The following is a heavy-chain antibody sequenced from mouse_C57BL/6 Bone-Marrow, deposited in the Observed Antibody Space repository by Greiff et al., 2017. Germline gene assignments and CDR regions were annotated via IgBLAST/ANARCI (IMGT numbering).Heavy chain of an antibody. CDR3: AIDGSLLYWYFDV. CDR2: IHPSDSDT. CDR1: GYTFTSYW. V-gene: IGHV1-74*01. J-gene: IGHJ1*03. D-gene: IGHD2-3*01. Sequence: QVQLKQPGAELVKPGASVKVSCKASGYTFTSYWMHWVKQRPGQGLEWIGRIHPSDSDTNYNQKFKGKATLTVDKSSSTAYMQLSSLTSEDSAVYYCAIDGSLLYWYFDVWGTGTTVTVSS.